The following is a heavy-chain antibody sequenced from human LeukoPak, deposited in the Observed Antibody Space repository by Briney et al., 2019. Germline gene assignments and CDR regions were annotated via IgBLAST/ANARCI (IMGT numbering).Heavy chain of an antibody. J-gene: IGHJ4*02. Sequence: GASVKVSCKASGYTFTGYYMHWVRQAPGQGLEWMGWINPNSGGTNYAQKFQGRVTMTRDTSISTAYMELSRLRSDDTAVYYCARLVGGCYRWYYFDYWGQGTLVTVSS. CDR2: INPNSGGT. V-gene: IGHV1-2*02. CDR3: ARLVGGCYRWYYFDY. CDR1: GYTFTGYY. D-gene: IGHD1-26*01.